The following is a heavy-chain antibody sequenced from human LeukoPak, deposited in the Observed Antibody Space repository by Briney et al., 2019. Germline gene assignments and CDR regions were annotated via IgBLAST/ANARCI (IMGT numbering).Heavy chain of an antibody. CDR3: ATSSLSSSSVLFQNH. V-gene: IGHV1-24*01. CDR1: GYTLTELS. J-gene: IGHJ5*02. CDR2: FDPEDGET. D-gene: IGHD6-6*01. Sequence: GASVKVSCKVSGYTLTELSMHWVRQAPGKGLEWMGGFDPEDGETIYAQKFQGRVTMTEDTSTDTAYMELSSPRSEDTAVYYCATSSLSSSSVLFQNHWGQGTLVTVSS.